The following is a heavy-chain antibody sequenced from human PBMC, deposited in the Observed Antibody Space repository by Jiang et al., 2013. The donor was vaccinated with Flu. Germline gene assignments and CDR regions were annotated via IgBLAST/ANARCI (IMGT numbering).Heavy chain of an antibody. CDR1: GGSISSYY. V-gene: IGHV4-59*01. J-gene: IGHJ5*02. Sequence: LLKPSETLSLTCTVSGGSISSYYWSWIRQPPGKGLEWIGYIYYSGSTNYNPSLKSRVTISVDTSKNQFSLKLSSVTAADTAVYYCARGFDPFTMVRGVIIWFDPWGQGTLVTVSS. D-gene: IGHD3-10*01. CDR2: IYYSGST. CDR3: ARGFDPFTMVRGVIIWFDP.